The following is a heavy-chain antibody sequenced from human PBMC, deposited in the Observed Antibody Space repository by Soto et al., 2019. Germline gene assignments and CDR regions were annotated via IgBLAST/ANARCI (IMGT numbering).Heavy chain of an antibody. CDR3: ARDPRVYYDSSGYYWVY. V-gene: IGHV1-18*04. J-gene: IGHJ4*02. CDR1: GYTFTSYE. CDR2: ISAHNGNT. D-gene: IGHD3-22*01. Sequence: GASVKVSCKASGYTFTSYEMYWVRQAPGQGLEWMGWISAHNGNTNYAQNFRGRVTLTTDTSTSTAYMELRGLRSDDTAVYYCARDPRVYYDSSGYYWVYWGEGTLVTVSS.